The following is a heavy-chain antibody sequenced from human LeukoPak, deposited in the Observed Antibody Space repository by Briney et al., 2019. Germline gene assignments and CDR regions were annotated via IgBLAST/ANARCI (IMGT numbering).Heavy chain of an antibody. J-gene: IGHJ5*02. D-gene: IGHD6-19*01. CDR3: ARERSSGLAL. Sequence: PSETLSLTCTVPGDSTSGYYWSWIRPPAEKGLEWSGRIYSSGSANYNPSLKSRVTMSLDTSKKQFYLQMNSVTAADTAIYYCARERSSGLALWGQGALVTVSS. V-gene: IGHV4-4*07. CDR2: IYSSGSA. CDR1: GDSTSGYY.